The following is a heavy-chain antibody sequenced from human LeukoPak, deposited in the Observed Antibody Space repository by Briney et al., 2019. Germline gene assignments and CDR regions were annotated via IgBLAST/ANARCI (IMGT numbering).Heavy chain of an antibody. D-gene: IGHD3-3*01. J-gene: IGHJ4*02. Sequence: GGSLRLSCAASGFTFSDYALGWVRQAPGRGLEWVATLSGSGAGTYYSDSVQGRFTISRDNSKRTLFLQMNSLRAEDTASYYCAKAELGVDTFFDYWGQGTLVTVSS. V-gene: IGHV3-23*01. CDR2: LSGSGAGT. CDR1: GFTFSDYA. CDR3: AKAELGVDTFFDY.